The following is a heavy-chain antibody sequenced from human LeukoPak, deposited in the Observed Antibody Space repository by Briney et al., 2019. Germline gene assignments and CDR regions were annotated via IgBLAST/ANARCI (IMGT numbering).Heavy chain of an antibody. J-gene: IGHJ4*02. CDR2: INSDGSIT. Sequence: SGGSLRLSCAASEFTFCSYWMHWVRPAPGKGLVWVSRINSDGSITTYADSVKGRFTISRDNAKNTVYLQMNSLRAEDTAVYYCTRGGVDYWGQGTLVTVSS. CDR1: EFTFCSYW. CDR3: TRGGVDY. V-gene: IGHV3-74*01. D-gene: IGHD3-10*01.